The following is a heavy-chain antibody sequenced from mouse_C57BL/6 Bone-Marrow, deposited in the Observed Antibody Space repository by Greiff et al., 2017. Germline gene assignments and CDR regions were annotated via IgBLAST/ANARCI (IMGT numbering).Heavy chain of an antibody. CDR2: IYPGDGDT. CDR1: GYAFRSSW. CDR3: ARLAYYFGSAFAY. J-gene: IGHJ3*01. V-gene: IGHV1-82*01. Sequence: VQLQQSGPELVQPGASVKISCKASGYAFRSSWMNWVKQRPGKGLEWIGRIYPGDGDTNYNGKFKGKATLTADKSSSTAYMQLSSLTSEDSAFYFCARLAYYFGSAFAYWGQGTLVTVSA. D-gene: IGHD1-1*01.